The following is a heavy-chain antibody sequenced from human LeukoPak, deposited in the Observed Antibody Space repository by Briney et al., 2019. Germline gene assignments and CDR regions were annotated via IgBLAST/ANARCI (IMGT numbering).Heavy chain of an antibody. V-gene: IGHV3-30*02. J-gene: IGHJ4*02. Sequence: GGSLRLSCAASGFTFSSYGMHWVRQAPGKGLEWVAFIRYDGSNKYYADSVKGRFTISRDNAKNSLYLQMNSLRAEDTAVYYCARVEWLIPSYFDYWGQGTLVTVSS. D-gene: IGHD3-3*01. CDR3: ARVEWLIPSYFDY. CDR2: IRYDGSNK. CDR1: GFTFSSYG.